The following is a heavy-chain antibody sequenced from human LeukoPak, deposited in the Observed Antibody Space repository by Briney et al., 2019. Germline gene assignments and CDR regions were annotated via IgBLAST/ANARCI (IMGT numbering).Heavy chain of an antibody. V-gene: IGHV3-64*01. CDR3: ANSLVAVPGAT. CDR2: VSSNGGST. D-gene: IGHD6-19*01. CDR1: GFSFSDYA. Sequence: GGSLRLSCAASGFSFSDYAMHWVRQAPGKGLEYVSAVSSNGGSTYYANSLKGRFTVSRDNAKNSLYLQINSLRAEDAAVYYCANSLVAVPGATWGQGTLVVVSS. J-gene: IGHJ5*02.